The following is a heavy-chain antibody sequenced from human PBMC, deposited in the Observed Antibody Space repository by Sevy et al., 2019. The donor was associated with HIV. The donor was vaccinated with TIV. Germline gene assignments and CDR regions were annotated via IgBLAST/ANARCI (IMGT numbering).Heavy chain of an antibody. D-gene: IGHD3-22*01. Sequence: GGSLRLSCAASGFTFSSYGMHWVRQAPGKGLELVAVIWYDGSNKYYADSVKGRFTISRDNSKNTLYLQMNSLRAEDTAVYYCARGGDEYYYDSSGYYYGDYWGQGTLVTVSS. V-gene: IGHV3-33*01. J-gene: IGHJ4*02. CDR3: ARGGDEYYYDSSGYYYGDY. CDR2: IWYDGSNK. CDR1: GFTFSSYG.